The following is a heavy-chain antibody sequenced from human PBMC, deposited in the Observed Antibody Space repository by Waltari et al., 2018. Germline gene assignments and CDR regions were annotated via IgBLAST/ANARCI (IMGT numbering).Heavy chain of an antibody. D-gene: IGHD6-13*01. CDR2: IYPGDSDT. Sequence: EVQLVQSGAEVKKPGESLKISCKCSGYSFTSSWIGWVRQMPGKGLEWMGIIYPGDSDTRYSPSFQGQVTISADKSISTAYLQWSSLKASDTAMYYCARLGVGSSSWYGSTFDIWGQGTMVTVSS. J-gene: IGHJ3*02. CDR1: GYSFTSSW. V-gene: IGHV5-51*03. CDR3: ARLGVGSSSWYGSTFDI.